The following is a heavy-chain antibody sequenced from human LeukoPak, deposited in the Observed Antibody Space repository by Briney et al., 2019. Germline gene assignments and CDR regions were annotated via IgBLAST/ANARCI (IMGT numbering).Heavy chain of an antibody. V-gene: IGHV3-33*01. J-gene: IGHJ4*02. D-gene: IGHD3-22*01. CDR1: GFTFSSYG. Sequence: PGGSLRLSCAASGFTFSSYGMHWVRQAPGKGLEWVAVIWYDGSNKYYADSVKGRFTISRDDSKNTLYLQMNSLRAEDTAAYYCARDPQRFTMIVVVTPDYWGQGTLVTVSS. CDR2: IWYDGSNK. CDR3: ARDPQRFTMIVVVTPDY.